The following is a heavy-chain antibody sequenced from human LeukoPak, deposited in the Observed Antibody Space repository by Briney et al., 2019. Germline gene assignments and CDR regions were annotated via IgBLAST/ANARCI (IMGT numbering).Heavy chain of an antibody. CDR3: ASLDSSRSPNLGY. J-gene: IGHJ4*02. Sequence: PSETLSLTCTVSGGSISSYDWSWIRQPPGKGLEWIGYIYYSGSTNYNPSLKSRVTISVDTSKNQFSLKLSSVTAADTAVYYCASLDSSRSPNLGYWGQGTLVTVSS. V-gene: IGHV4-59*08. CDR2: IYYSGST. D-gene: IGHD3-22*01. CDR1: GGSISSYD.